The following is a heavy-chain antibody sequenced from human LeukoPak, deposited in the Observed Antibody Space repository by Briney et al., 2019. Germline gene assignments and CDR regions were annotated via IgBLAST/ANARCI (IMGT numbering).Heavy chain of an antibody. CDR2: IYPGDSDT. D-gene: IGHD1-26*01. V-gene: IGHV5-51*01. CDR3: ARHGLGGSGSYSRY. CDR1: GYSFTTYW. J-gene: IGHJ4*02. Sequence: GESLKISGKGSGYSFTTYWIGWVRKMPGKGLEWMGIIYPGDSDTTYSPAFQGQVTISVDKSVNTAYLQWSSLKPSDTAVYYCARHGLGGSGSYSRYWGQGTLVTVSS.